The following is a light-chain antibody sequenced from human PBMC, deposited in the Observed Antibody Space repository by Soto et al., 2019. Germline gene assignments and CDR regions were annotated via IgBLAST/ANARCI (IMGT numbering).Light chain of an antibody. CDR2: KAS. V-gene: IGKV1-5*03. CDR1: QSISSW. J-gene: IGKJ2*01. Sequence: DIQMTQSPSTLSASVGDRVTITCRASQSISSWLAWYQQKPGKAPKLLIYKASSLESGVPSRFSGSGSGTEYTLTISSLHPDDFATYCCQKYNSYSPPDTFGRGTKLEIK. CDR3: QKYNSYSPPDT.